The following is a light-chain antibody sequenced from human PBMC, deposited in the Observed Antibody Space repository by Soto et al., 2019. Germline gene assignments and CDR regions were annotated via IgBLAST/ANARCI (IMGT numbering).Light chain of an antibody. CDR3: HSYDSSLSGSDV. CDR2: GNS. CDR1: SSNIGAGYD. V-gene: IGLV1-40*01. J-gene: IGLJ1*01. Sequence: QSVLTQPPSVSGAPGQRVTISCTGSSSNIGAGYDVHWYQHLPGTAPKLLIYGNSNRPSGVPDRFSGSKSGTSASLAITGLQAEDEADYYCHSYDSSLSGSDVFGTGTKVTVL.